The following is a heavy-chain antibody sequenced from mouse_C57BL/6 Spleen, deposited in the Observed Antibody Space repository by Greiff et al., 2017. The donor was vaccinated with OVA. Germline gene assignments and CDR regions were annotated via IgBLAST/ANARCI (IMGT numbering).Heavy chain of an antibody. Sequence: EVKLMESGGGLVQPGESLKLSCESNEYEFPSHDMSWVRKTPEKRLELVAAINSDGGSTYYPDTMERRFIISRDNTKKTLYLQMSSLRSEDTALYYCASNYDGYYVAWFAYWGQGTLVSVSA. CDR3: ASNYDGYYVAWFAY. D-gene: IGHD2-3*01. CDR1: EYEFPSHD. V-gene: IGHV5-2*01. J-gene: IGHJ3*01. CDR2: INSDGGST.